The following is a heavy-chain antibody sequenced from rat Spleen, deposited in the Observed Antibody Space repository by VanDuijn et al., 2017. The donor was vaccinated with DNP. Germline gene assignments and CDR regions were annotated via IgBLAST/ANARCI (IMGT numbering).Heavy chain of an antibody. V-gene: IGHV4-2*01. CDR1: GFNFNDYW. CDR2: INKDSKII. CDR3: VREAEGVDY. J-gene: IGHJ2*01. D-gene: IGHD1-11*01. Sequence: EVQLVESGGGLVQPGRSLKLSCVASGFNFNDYWMGWVRQAPGKGLEWIAEINKDSKIIKYSPSLKDKLTISRDNVQNTLYLQMSNLGSEDTAIYYCVREAEGVDYWGQGVMVTVSS.